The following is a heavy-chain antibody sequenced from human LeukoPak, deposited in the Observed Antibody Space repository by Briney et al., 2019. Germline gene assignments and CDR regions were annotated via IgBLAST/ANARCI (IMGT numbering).Heavy chain of an antibody. Sequence: GGSLRLSCAASGFTFSSYGMHWVRQAPGKGLEWVAFIRYDGSNKYYADSVKGRFTVSRDNSKNTLYLQMNSLRAEDTAVYYCAKDYYDSSGYLDYWGQGTLVTVSS. CDR2: IRYDGSNK. J-gene: IGHJ4*02. CDR3: AKDYYDSSGYLDY. V-gene: IGHV3-30*02. D-gene: IGHD3-22*01. CDR1: GFTFSSYG.